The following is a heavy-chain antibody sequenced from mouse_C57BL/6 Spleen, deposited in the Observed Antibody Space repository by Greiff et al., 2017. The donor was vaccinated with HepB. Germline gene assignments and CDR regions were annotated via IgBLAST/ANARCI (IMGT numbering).Heavy chain of an antibody. CDR2: IYPRDGST. CDR1: GYTFTSYD. Sequence: VKLMESGPELVKPGASVKLSCKASGYTFTSYDINWVKQRPGQGLEWIGWIYPRDGSTKYNEKFKGKATLTVDTSSSTAYMELHSLTSEDSAVYFCARSGGSSLDYWGQGTSVTVSS. V-gene: IGHV1-85*01. D-gene: IGHD1-1*01. J-gene: IGHJ4*01. CDR3: ARSGGSSLDY.